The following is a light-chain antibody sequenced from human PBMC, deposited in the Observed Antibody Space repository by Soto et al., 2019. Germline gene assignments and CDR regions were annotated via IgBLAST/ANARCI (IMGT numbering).Light chain of an antibody. CDR1: SSNIGAGYD. CDR2: GNN. Sequence: QSVLTQPPSVSGAPGQRVTISCTGSSSNIGAGYDVHWYQQLPGAAPKLLIYGNNNRPSGVPDRFSGSKSGTSASLAITGLQAEDEADYYCCSYAGSYTPVVFGGGTKLTVL. V-gene: IGLV1-40*01. CDR3: CSYAGSYTPVV. J-gene: IGLJ2*01.